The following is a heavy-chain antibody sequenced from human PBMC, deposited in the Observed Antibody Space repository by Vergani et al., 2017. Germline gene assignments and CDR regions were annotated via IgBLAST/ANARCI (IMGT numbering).Heavy chain of an antibody. CDR2: ISGSGGST. CDR1: GFTFSSYA. D-gene: IGHD1-26*01. CDR3: AKLGGSYSDPIDC. J-gene: IGHJ4*02. Sequence: EVQLLESGGGLVQPGGSLRLSCAASGFTFSSYAMSWVRQAPGKGLEWVSAISGSGGSTYYADSVKGRFTISRDNSKNTLYLQMNSLRAEDTALYYCAKLGGSYSDPIDCGGQGTLVTVSS. V-gene: IGHV3-23*01.